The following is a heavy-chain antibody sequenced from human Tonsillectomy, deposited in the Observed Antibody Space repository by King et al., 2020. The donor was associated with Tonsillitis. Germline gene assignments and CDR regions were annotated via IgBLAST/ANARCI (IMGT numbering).Heavy chain of an antibody. J-gene: IGHJ4*02. V-gene: IGHV3-30*18. CDR1: GFTFSSYG. CDR3: AKVAHDYDILTGHYFDY. Sequence: VQLVVSGGGVVQPGRSLRLSCAASGFTFSSYGMHWVRQAPGKGLEWVAFISYDGSNKYYADSVKGRFTISRDNSKNTLYLQMNSLRADDTAVYYCAKVAHDYDILTGHYFDYWGQGTLVTVSS. D-gene: IGHD3-9*01. CDR2: ISYDGSNK.